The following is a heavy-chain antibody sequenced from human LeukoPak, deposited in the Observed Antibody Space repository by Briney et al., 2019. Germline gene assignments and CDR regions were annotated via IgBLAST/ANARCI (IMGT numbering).Heavy chain of an antibody. Sequence: GGSLRLSCAASGFTFSSYSMNWVRQAPGKGLEWVSSISSSSSYIYYADSVKGRFTISRDNAKNSLYLQMNSLRAEDTAVYYCARSGYCSGGSCYYAFDIWGQGTMVTISS. CDR3: ARSGYCSGGSCYYAFDI. V-gene: IGHV3-21*01. CDR1: GFTFSSYS. J-gene: IGHJ3*02. CDR2: ISSSSSYI. D-gene: IGHD2-15*01.